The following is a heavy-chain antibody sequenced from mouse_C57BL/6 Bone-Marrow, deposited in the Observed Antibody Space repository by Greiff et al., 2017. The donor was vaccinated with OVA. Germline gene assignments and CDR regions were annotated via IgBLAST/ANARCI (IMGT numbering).Heavy chain of an antibody. V-gene: IGHV7-3*01. CDR2: IRNKANGYTT. Sequence: EVKLMESGGGLVQPGGSLSLSCAASGFTFTDYYMSWVRQPPGQALEWLGFIRNKANGYTTEYSASVKGRFTISRDNSQSILYLQMNALRAEDSATYYCARYSITTVPRYWYFDVWGTGTTVTVSS. J-gene: IGHJ1*03. CDR3: ARYSITTVPRYWYFDV. CDR1: GFTFTDYY. D-gene: IGHD1-1*01.